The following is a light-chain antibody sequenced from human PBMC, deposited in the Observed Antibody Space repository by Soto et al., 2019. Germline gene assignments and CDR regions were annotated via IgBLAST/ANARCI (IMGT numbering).Light chain of an antibody. V-gene: IGKV1-39*01. CDR3: QQSYSTPRT. J-gene: IGKJ1*01. Sequence: DIQMTQSPSSLSASVGDRVTITCRASQRIISYLNWYQQKPGKAPEPLICGASTLQSGVPSRFSGSGSGTEFTLTISSLQPEDFATYYCQQSYSTPRTFGQGTKV. CDR1: QRIISY. CDR2: GAS.